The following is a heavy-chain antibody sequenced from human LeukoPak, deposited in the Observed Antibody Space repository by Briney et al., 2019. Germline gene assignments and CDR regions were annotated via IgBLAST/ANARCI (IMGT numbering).Heavy chain of an antibody. CDR1: GGSISSDNW. CDR2: IYHAGGA. D-gene: IGHD3-3*01. V-gene: IGHV4-4*02. J-gene: IGHJ4*02. Sequence: SETLSLTCAVSGGSISSDNWWGWVRQTPGKGLEWIAEIYHAGGANYNASLKSRVTISVDKTKNQFSLELSSVTAADTAVYYCARGRSGSLRFLEWLSEIDYWGQGTLVTVSS. CDR3: ARGRSGSLRFLEWLSEIDY.